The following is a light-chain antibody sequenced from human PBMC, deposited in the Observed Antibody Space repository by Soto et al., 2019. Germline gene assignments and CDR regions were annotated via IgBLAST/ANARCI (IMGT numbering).Light chain of an antibody. V-gene: IGKV3-20*01. Sequence: TVLTQSPGTLSLSPGERATLSYRASQSVSNNYLAWYQQKPRQAPRLLIYGASNRATGIPDRFSGSGSGTDFTLTISRLEPEDFAVYYCQQYGSSGTFGQGTKVDI. CDR1: QSVSNNY. CDR3: QQYGSSGT. CDR2: GAS. J-gene: IGKJ1*01.